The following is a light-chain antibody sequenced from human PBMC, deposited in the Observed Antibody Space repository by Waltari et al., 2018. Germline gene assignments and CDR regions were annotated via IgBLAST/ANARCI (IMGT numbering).Light chain of an antibody. V-gene: IGLV2-23*01. CDR1: SSDVGSYNL. Sequence: QSALTQPAPVSGSPGQSITISCTGTSSDVGSYNLVSWYQQHPGKAPKLMIYEGSKRPSGVSNRFSGSKSGNTASLTISGLQAEDEADYYCCSYAGGSTYVFGTGTKVTVL. CDR3: CSYAGGSTYV. J-gene: IGLJ1*01. CDR2: EGS.